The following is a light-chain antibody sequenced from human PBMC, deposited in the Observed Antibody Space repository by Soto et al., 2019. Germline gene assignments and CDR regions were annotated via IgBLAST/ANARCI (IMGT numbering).Light chain of an antibody. CDR2: DTS. CDR3: QQRSAWPLT. V-gene: IGKV3-11*01. Sequence: EIVLTQSPATLSLSPGERATLSCRASQSARSYLAWYQQKPGQAPRLLIYDTSNRAAGIPARFSGSGSGTDLTLTISSLEPEDFAVYYCQQRSAWPLTFGGGTKVEIK. J-gene: IGKJ4*01. CDR1: QSARSY.